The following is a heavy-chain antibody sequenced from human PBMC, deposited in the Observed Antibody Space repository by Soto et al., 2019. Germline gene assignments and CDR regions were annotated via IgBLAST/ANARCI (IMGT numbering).Heavy chain of an antibody. CDR3: ARGPYGDNAFDI. CDR2: IAPHRDGT. J-gene: IGHJ3*02. D-gene: IGHD4-17*01. CDR1: GYTFTDYY. V-gene: IGHV1-2*02. Sequence: QVQVVQSGAEVKKPGASVKVSCKASGYTFTDYYMHWIRQAPGQGLEWMGWIAPHRDGTEFAQKFQGRITLTGDTSISTAYMELKGLTSADTAVYFCARGPYGDNAFDIWGKGTMVTVSS.